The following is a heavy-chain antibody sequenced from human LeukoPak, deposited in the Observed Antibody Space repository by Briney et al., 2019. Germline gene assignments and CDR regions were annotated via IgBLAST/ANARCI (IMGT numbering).Heavy chain of an antibody. V-gene: IGHV3-23*01. J-gene: IGHJ4*02. CDR3: TRDLYGRYSDY. D-gene: IGHD2-2*02. CDR1: GFTFSSYA. Sequence: GGSLRLSCAASGFTFSSYAMSWVRQAPGKGLEWVSAISGSGDSTYYADSVKGRFTISRDNSKNTVYLQINSLRAEDTAVYYCTRDLYGRYSDYWGQGTLVTVSS. CDR2: ISGSGDST.